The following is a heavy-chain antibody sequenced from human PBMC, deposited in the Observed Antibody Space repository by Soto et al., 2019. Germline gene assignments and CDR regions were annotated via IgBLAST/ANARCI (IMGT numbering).Heavy chain of an antibody. CDR1: GGTFSSYT. D-gene: IGHD6-19*01. V-gene: IGHV1-69*02. Sequence: QVQLVQSGAEVKKPGSSAKVSCKASGGTFSSYTISWVRQAPGQGLEWMGRIIPILGIANYAQKFQGRVTITADKSTRTAYMELSSLRSEDTAVYYCASRKQWLVRNYYYGMDVWGQGTTVTVSS. CDR3: ASRKQWLVRNYYYGMDV. J-gene: IGHJ6*02. CDR2: IIPILGIA.